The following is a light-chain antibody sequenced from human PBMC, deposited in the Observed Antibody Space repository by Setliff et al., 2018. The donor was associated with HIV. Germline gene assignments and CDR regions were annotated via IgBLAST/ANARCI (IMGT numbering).Light chain of an antibody. CDR2: EVD. Sequence: QSVLTQPASVSGSPGQSITISCTGSSSDVGNTLSVSWYQQNVGEVPKLLIYEVDRRPSGISHRFSGSKSGNTASLTISGLQVEDEADYYCCSYRSGDIWVFGGGTKVTVL. J-gene: IGLJ3*02. CDR1: SSDVGNTLS. CDR3: CSYRSGDIWV. V-gene: IGLV2-14*02.